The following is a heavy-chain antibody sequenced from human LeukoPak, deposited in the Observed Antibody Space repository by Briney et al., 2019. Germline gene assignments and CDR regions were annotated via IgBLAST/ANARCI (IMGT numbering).Heavy chain of an antibody. CDR2: IKHDGSEK. CDR3: AKYQLAAAYYYVISGSQRSHYFDY. CDR1: GLTFSSYW. Sequence: PGGSLKLSCAASGLTFSSYWMSWVRQAPGKGLEWVANIKHDGSEKYYVDSVKGRFTISRDNAKNSLYLQMNSLRAEDTAVYYCAKYQLAAAYYYVISGSQRSHYFDYWAREPWVTVPS. D-gene: IGHD3-22*01. J-gene: IGHJ4*02. V-gene: IGHV3-7*01.